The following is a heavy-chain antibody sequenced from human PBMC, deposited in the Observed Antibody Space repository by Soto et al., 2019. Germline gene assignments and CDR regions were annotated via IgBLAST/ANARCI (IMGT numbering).Heavy chain of an antibody. V-gene: IGHV3-64D*08. CDR1: GFIFSSYA. CDR3: VKSPWEYCSGGSCYYYGMDV. Sequence: GGSLRLSCSASGFIFSSYAMHWVRQAPGKGLEYVSAISSNGGSTYYADSVKGRFTISRDNSKNTLYLQMSSLRAEDTAVYYCVKSPWEYCSGGSCYYYGMDVWGQGTTVTSP. J-gene: IGHJ6*02. D-gene: IGHD2-15*01. CDR2: ISSNGGST.